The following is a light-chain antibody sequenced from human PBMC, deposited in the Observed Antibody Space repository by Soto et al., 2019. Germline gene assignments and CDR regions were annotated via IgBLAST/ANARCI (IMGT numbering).Light chain of an antibody. J-gene: IGKJ1*01. CDR2: KAS. CDR1: QSISNW. Sequence: DIQMTQSPSTLPASVGDRVTITCRASQSISNWLAWYQQKPGKAPQLRIYKASILERGVSSRFSGSGSGTEFTLTISSLQPDDFATYYCQQYNSYLWTFGQGTKVEVK. CDR3: QQYNSYLWT. V-gene: IGKV1-5*03.